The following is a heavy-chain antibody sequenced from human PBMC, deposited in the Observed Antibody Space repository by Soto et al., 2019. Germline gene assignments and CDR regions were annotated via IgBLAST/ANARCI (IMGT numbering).Heavy chain of an antibody. CDR1: GGSLSNYG. CDR2: IIPVFGTA. CDR3: ARGDATKIVVTTYYAMDV. J-gene: IGHJ6*02. D-gene: IGHD3-9*01. Sequence: QVQLVQSGAEVKKPGSSVKVSCKASGGSLSNYGISWGRQAPGQGLEWMGGIIPVFGTANYAQKFQGRVTITADESTSIVYMDVTSLRSEDTAVYYCARGDATKIVVTTYYAMDVWGQGTTVTVSS. V-gene: IGHV1-69*12.